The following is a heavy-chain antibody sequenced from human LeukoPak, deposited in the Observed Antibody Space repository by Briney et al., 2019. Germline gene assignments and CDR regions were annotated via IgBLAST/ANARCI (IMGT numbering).Heavy chain of an antibody. J-gene: IGHJ4*02. CDR1: GFTFSSYA. D-gene: IGHD6-19*01. CDR2: ISSSGDTT. V-gene: IGHV3-23*01. Sequence: WGSLRLSCAASGFTFSSYAMDWVRQAPGKGLEWVSVISSSGDTTYYSDSVKGRFIISRDNSRNTMYLQMNSLRVDDTAVYYCAKAGVAVPATPEYCGQGTQVTVSS. CDR3: AKAGVAVPATPEY.